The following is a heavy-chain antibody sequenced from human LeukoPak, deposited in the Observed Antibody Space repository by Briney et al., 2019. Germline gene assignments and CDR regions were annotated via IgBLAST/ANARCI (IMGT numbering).Heavy chain of an antibody. CDR2: IIPILGIA. Sequence: SVKVSCKASGGTFSSYAISWVRQAPGQGLEWMGRIIPILGIANYAQKFQGRVTITADKSTSTAYMELSSLRSKDTAVYYCAREYWVEMATNHNWFDPWGQGTLVTVSS. CDR1: GGTFSSYA. D-gene: IGHD5-12*01. CDR3: AREYWVEMATNHNWFDP. V-gene: IGHV1-69*04. J-gene: IGHJ5*02.